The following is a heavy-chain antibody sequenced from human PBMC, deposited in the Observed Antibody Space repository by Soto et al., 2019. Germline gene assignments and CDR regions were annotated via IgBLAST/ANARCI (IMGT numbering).Heavy chain of an antibody. V-gene: IGHV4-59*01. J-gene: IGHJ1*01. Sequence: SETLSLTGTVCGGSISSYYCSWIRQPPWKGLEWIGYIYYSGSTNYSPSLKSRVTISVDTSKNQFSLKLSSVTAADTAVYYCASSQLTGRAADEYFQHCGQRTLVTVSS. CDR2: IYYSGST. D-gene: IGHD6-25*01. CDR3: ASSQLTGRAADEYFQH. CDR1: GGSISSYY.